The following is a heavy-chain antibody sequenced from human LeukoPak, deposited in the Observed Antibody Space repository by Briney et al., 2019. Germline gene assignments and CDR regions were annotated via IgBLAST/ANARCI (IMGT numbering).Heavy chain of an antibody. CDR2: ISSSGSTI. J-gene: IGHJ6*03. CDR3: ARGPNTATVYYYYYMDV. Sequence: PGGSLRLSCAASGFTFSDYYMSWIRQAPGKGLEWVSYISSSGSTIYYADSVKGRFTISRDNAKNSLYLQMDSLRAEDTAVYYCARGPNTATVYYYYYMDVWGKGTTVTISS. CDR1: GFTFSDYY. D-gene: IGHD5-18*01. V-gene: IGHV3-11*04.